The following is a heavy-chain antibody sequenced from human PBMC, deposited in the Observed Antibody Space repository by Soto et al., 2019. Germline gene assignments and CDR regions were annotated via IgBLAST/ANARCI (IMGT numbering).Heavy chain of an antibody. CDR3: ASTQREYSSSSDWFDP. Sequence: SETLSLTCTVSGGSISSYYWSWIRQPPGKGLEWIGYIYYSGSTNYNPSLKSRVTISVDTAKNQFSLKMSSVTAADTAVYYCASTQREYSSSSDWFDPWGQGTLVTVSS. D-gene: IGHD6-6*01. J-gene: IGHJ5*02. CDR2: IYYSGST. CDR1: GGSISSYY. V-gene: IGHV4-59*08.